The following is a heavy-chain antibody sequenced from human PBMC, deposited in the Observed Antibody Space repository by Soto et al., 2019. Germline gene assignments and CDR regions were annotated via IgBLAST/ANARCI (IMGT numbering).Heavy chain of an antibody. Sequence: QVQLVQSGAEVKKPGASVKVACKAPGYTCPNYNINGVRQATGHGLEWMGRMNPNNGDTGYAQKFQGGVSTTRNTPISTADMQLSRLRSEDTAVYYCERDRSHSSSWSNSFDIWCQGTMVTVSS. V-gene: IGHV1-8*01. J-gene: IGHJ3*02. CDR2: MNPNNGDT. D-gene: IGHD6-13*01. CDR1: GYTCPNYN. CDR3: ERDRSHSSSWSNSFDI.